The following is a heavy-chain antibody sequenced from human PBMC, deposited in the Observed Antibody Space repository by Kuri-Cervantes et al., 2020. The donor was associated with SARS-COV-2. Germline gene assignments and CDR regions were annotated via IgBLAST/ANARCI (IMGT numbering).Heavy chain of an antibody. J-gene: IGHJ4*02. CDR1: GFTSSSYA. Sequence: GGSLRLSCAASGFTSSSYAMSWVRQAPGKGLEWVSAISGSGGSSYYADSVKGRFTISRDNSKNTLYLQMNSLRAEDTAVYYCVKDQRHHFYGRGTHFDFWGQGTLVTVSS. CDR2: ISGSGGSS. CDR3: VKDQRHHFYGRGTHFDF. V-gene: IGHV3-23*01. D-gene: IGHD2/OR15-2a*01.